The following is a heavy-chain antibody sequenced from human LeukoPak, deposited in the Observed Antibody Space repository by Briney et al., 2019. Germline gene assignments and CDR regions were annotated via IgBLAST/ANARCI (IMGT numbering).Heavy chain of an antibody. CDR3: AKNVREADWYYYYMDV. D-gene: IGHD3-9*01. CDR2: ISGSGVTT. CDR1: GFPFTSYA. V-gene: IGHV3-23*01. Sequence: GGSLRLSCAASGFPFTSYAMTWVRQAPGKGLEWVSAISGSGVTTYFADSVKGRFTISRDNSKNTLYLQMNSLRAEDTAVYYCAKNVREADWYYYYMDVWGKGTTVTVSS. J-gene: IGHJ6*03.